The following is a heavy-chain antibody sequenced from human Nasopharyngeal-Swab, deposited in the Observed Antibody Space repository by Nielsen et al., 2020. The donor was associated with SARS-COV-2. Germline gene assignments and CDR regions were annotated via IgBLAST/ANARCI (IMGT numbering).Heavy chain of an antibody. CDR3: ARDRSEQRLYHYYGMNV. CDR1: GYSFTRYY. Sequence: ASVKVSCKASGYSFTRYYIHWVRQAPGQGLEWMGIINPASGSPRYAQKFKGRLTMTRDTPTRTVYMELSSLKAEDTAVYYCARDRSEQRLYHYYGMNVWGQGTTVFVSS. J-gene: IGHJ6*02. V-gene: IGHV1-46*01. CDR2: INPASGSP. D-gene: IGHD1/OR15-1a*01.